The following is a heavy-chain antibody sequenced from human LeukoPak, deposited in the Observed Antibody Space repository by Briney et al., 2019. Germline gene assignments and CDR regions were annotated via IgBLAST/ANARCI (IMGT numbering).Heavy chain of an antibody. V-gene: IGHV1-69*04. J-gene: IGHJ4*02. D-gene: IGHD5-18*01. CDR1: GGIFTTYA. Sequence: GASVKVSCKASGGIFTTYAIIWVRQAPGQGLEWMGRIIPILDIANYAQKFQGRVTITADKSTSTAYMELSSLRSEDTAVYYCASYDTATAFFDYWGQGTLVTVSS. CDR3: ASYDTATAFFDY. CDR2: IIPILDIA.